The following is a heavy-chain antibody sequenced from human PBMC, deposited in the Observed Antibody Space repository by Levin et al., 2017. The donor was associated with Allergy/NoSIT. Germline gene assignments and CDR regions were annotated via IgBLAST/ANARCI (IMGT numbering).Heavy chain of an antibody. CDR2: IWYDGSNK. CDR1: GFTFRSYA. Sequence: LSLTCAASGFTFRSYAMHWVRQAPGKGLEWVALIWYDGSNKYYADSVRGRFTISRDNSKNTLYLQMNSLRAEDTAVYYCARGLGGEWELLAEIDYWGQGTLVTVSS. J-gene: IGHJ4*02. CDR3: ARGLGGEWELLAEIDY. D-gene: IGHD1-26*01. V-gene: IGHV3-33*01.